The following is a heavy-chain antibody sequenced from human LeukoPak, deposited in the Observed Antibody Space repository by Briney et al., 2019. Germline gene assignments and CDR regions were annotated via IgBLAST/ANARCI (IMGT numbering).Heavy chain of an antibody. CDR3: ARVTGLAAAES. D-gene: IGHD6-13*01. CDR2: IYYSGST. Sequence: SETLSLTCTVSGGSISSYYWSWIRQPPGKGLEWIGYIYYSGSTNYNPSLKSRVTISVDTSKNQFSLKLSSVTAPDTAVYYCARVTGLAAAESWGQGTLVTVSS. V-gene: IGHV4-59*01. J-gene: IGHJ4*02. CDR1: GGSISSYY.